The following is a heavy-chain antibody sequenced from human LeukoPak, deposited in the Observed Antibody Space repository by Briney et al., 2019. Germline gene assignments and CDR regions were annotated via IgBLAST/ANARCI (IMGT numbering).Heavy chain of an antibody. CDR3: CVGATRGDYFDY. Sequence: GGSLRLSCSASGFTFSSFALSWVRQAPGKGLEWVSGIIGNGGSAYYADSVKGRFTISRDNSKNTLYLQMNSLRAEDTAVYYCCVGATRGDYFDYWGQGTLVTVSS. D-gene: IGHD1-26*01. CDR1: GFTFSSFA. V-gene: IGHV3-23*01. CDR2: IIGNGGSA. J-gene: IGHJ4*02.